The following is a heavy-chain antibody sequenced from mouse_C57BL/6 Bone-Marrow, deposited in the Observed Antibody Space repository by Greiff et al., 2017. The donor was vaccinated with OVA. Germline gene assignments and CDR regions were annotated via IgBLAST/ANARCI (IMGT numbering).Heavy chain of an antibody. CDR1: GFSLSTFGMG. Sequence: QVQLKQSGPGILQPSQTLSLTCSFSGFSLSTFGMGVGWIRQPSGKGLEWLAHIWWDDDKYYNPALKSRLTISKDTSKNQGVLKLANVDTSDTSTYYCARIPYGNYWYFDVWGTGTTVTVSS. CDR3: ARIPYGNYWYFDV. V-gene: IGHV8-8*01. D-gene: IGHD2-1*01. J-gene: IGHJ1*03. CDR2: IWWDDDK.